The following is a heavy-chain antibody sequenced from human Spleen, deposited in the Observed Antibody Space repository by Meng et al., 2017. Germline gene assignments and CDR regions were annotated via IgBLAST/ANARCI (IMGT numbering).Heavy chain of an antibody. Sequence: SVKVSCKASGCTFSSYAISWVRQAPGQGLEWMGGIIPIFGTANYAQKFQGRVTITTDESTSTAYMELSSLRSEDTAVYYCARPLYSSSWYASYGMDVWGQGTTVTVSS. J-gene: IGHJ6*02. CDR1: GCTFSSYA. V-gene: IGHV1-69*05. D-gene: IGHD6-13*01. CDR2: IIPIFGTA. CDR3: ARPLYSSSWYASYGMDV.